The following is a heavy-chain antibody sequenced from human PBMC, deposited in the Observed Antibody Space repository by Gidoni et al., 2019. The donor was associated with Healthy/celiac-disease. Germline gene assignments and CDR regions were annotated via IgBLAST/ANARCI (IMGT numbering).Heavy chain of an antibody. CDR2: INPNSGGT. J-gene: IGHJ4*02. Sequence: QVQLVQSGAEVKKPGASVKVSCKASGYTFTGYYMHWVRQAPGQGLEWMGWINPNSGGTNYAQKFQGWVNMTRDTSISTAYMELSRLRSDDTAVYYGARQALAVAGPDYFDYWGQGTLVTVSS. CDR3: ARQALAVAGPDYFDY. CDR1: GYTFTGYY. V-gene: IGHV1-2*04. D-gene: IGHD6-19*01.